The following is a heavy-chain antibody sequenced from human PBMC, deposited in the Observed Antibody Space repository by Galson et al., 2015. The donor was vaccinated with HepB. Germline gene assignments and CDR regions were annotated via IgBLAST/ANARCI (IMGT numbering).Heavy chain of an antibody. D-gene: IGHD6-13*01. Sequence: SLRLSCAASGFTVSSNYMSWVRQAPGKGLEWVSVIYSGGSTYYADSVKGRFTISRDNSKNTLYLQMNSLRAEDTAVYYCARDLRISSSSRAGAFDIWGQGTMVTVSS. J-gene: IGHJ3*02. CDR2: IYSGGST. CDR1: GFTVSSNY. CDR3: ARDLRISSSSRAGAFDI. V-gene: IGHV3-53*01.